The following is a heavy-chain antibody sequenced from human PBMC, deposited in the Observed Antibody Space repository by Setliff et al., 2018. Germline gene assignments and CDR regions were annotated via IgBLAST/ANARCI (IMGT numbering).Heavy chain of an antibody. CDR3: ASGIEYYYESSGFYYASTYWYFDL. D-gene: IGHD3-22*01. CDR2: IYYSGSA. J-gene: IGHJ2*01. Sequence: SETLSLTCTVSGDSISRYYWSWIRQPPGKGLEWIGYIYYSGSADYNPSLKSRVTISVDTSKNQFSLKLNSVTAADTAVYYCASGIEYYYESSGFYYASTYWYFDLWGRGTLVTVSS. CDR1: GDSISRYY. V-gene: IGHV4-59*08.